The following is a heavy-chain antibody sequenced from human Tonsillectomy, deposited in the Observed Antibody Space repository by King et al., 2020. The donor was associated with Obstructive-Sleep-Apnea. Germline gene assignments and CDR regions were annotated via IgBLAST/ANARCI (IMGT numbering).Heavy chain of an antibody. J-gene: IGHJ4*02. Sequence: VQLVESGGGVVQPGRSLRLSCAASGFTFSSYGMHCGRQAPGKGLEWLAVISYDGSNKYYADSVKGRFTISSDNSKNTLYMQMNSLRAEDTAVYYCAKDQPSTGGGCDYWGQGTLVTVSS. CDR3: AKDQPSTGGGCDY. D-gene: IGHD7-27*01. CDR1: GFTFSSYG. V-gene: IGHV3-30*18. CDR2: ISYDGSNK.